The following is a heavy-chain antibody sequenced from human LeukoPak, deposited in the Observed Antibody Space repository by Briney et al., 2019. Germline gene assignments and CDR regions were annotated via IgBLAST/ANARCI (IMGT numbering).Heavy chain of an antibody. J-gene: IGHJ4*02. CDR3: TRIFYYGTRGYYPDF. D-gene: IGHD3-22*01. CDR2: SKNKDNAYST. CDR1: GFTFSGHN. Sequence: PGGSLRLSCAASGFTFSGHNKNWVRQAPGKGLEWIGRSKNKDNAYSTVYAASVKGRITFSRDDPKNSLYLQMNSLTSEDTAVYYCTRIFYYGTRGYYPDFWGQGTLVTVSS. V-gene: IGHV3-72*01.